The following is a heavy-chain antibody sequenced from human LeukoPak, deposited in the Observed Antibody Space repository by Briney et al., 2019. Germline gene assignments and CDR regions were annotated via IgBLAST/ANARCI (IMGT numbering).Heavy chain of an antibody. V-gene: IGHV4-34*01. J-gene: IGHJ4*02. Sequence: SETLSLTCAVYGGSFSGYYWSWIRQPPGKGLEWIGEINHSGSTNYNPSLKSRVTISVDTSKNQFSLKLSSVTAADTAVYYCARSDRTRGFDYWGQGTLVTVSS. CDR1: GGSFSGYY. D-gene: IGHD3-16*01. CDR2: INHSGST. CDR3: ARSDRTRGFDY.